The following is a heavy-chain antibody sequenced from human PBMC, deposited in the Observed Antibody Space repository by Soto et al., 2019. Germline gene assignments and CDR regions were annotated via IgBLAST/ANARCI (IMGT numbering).Heavy chain of an antibody. D-gene: IGHD4-17*01. V-gene: IGHV4-59*05. CDR2: IYYSGST. Sequence: PSETLSLTCTVSGDSISVNYWSWIRQPPGKGLEWIGSIYYSGSTYYNPSLKSRVTISVDTSKNQFSPKLSSVTAADTAVYYCASRYILTTYDPWGQGTLVTVSS. J-gene: IGHJ5*02. CDR1: GDSISVNY. CDR3: ASRYILTTYDP.